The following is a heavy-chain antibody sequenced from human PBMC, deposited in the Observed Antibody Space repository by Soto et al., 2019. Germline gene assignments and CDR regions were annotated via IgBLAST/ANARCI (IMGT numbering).Heavy chain of an antibody. CDR3: TRDASRDSSARGWFDP. D-gene: IGHD6-13*01. CDR2: ISSNSAYI. J-gene: IGHJ5*02. Sequence: EVQLVESGGGLVKPGGSLRLSCAASGFTFRSFTMNWVCQAPGKGLEWVSTISSNSAYIYYTDALRGRFTISRDNAKTSLHLQMNSLRAEDTAVYYCTRDASRDSSARGWFDPWGPGTLVTVSS. V-gene: IGHV3-21*02. CDR1: GFTFRSFT.